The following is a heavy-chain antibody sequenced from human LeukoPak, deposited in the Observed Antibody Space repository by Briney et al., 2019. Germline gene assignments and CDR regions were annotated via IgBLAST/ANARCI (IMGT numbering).Heavy chain of an antibody. D-gene: IGHD1-14*01. CDR3: ASGSGAWYKEFDY. CDR2: IIPIFGTT. CDR1: GGTFNRYS. Sequence: SVEVSCKASGGTFNRYSFDWVRQAPGQGLEWMGGIIPIFGTTNYAQKFQGRVTITADDSTSTAYMELSSLRSEDTAVYYCASGSGAWYKEFDYWGQGTLVTVSS. V-gene: IGHV1-69*13. J-gene: IGHJ4*02.